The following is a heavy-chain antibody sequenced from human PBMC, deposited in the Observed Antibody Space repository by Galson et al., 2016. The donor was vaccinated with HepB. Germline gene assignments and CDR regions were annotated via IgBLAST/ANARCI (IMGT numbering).Heavy chain of an antibody. J-gene: IGHJ4*02. CDR1: GGSISSHDW. Sequence: SETLSLTCAVSGGSISSHDWWSWVRQPPGKGLEWIGEIYHSGGTNYNPSLKSRVTISVDNFKNQFSLKLTSVTAADTAVYYCARNGFYCLDYWGQGILVTVSS. CDR2: IYHSGGT. D-gene: IGHD2/OR15-2a*01. V-gene: IGHV4-4*02. CDR3: ARNGFYCLDY.